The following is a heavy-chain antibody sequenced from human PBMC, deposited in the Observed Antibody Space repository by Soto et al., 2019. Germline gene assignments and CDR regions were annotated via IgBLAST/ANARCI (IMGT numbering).Heavy chain of an antibody. CDR1: GFSLSTSGMC. D-gene: IGHD3-16*01. CDR3: ARQINYDYVWGSPDY. Sequence: SGPTLVNPTQTLTLTCTFSGFSLSTSGMCVSWIRQPPGKALEWLALIDWDDDKYYSTSLKTRLTISKDTSKNQVVLTMTNMDPVDTATYYCARQINYDYVWGSPDYWGQGTLVTVSS. V-gene: IGHV2-70*01. CDR2: IDWDDDK. J-gene: IGHJ4*02.